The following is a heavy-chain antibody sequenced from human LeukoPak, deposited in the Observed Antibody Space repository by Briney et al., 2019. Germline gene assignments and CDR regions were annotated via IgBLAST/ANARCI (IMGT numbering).Heavy chain of an antibody. V-gene: IGHV3-23*01. CDR3: AKLSGRGYPSPTSFDY. CDR1: GFTFSDYA. J-gene: IGHJ4*02. CDR2: ISGSGGST. D-gene: IGHD3-16*02. Sequence: GGSLRLSCVASGFTFSDYAMSWVRQAPEKALEWVSAISGSGGSTYYADSVKGRFTISRDNSKNTLYLQMNSLRAEDTAVYYCAKLSGRGYPSPTSFDYWGQGTLVTVSS.